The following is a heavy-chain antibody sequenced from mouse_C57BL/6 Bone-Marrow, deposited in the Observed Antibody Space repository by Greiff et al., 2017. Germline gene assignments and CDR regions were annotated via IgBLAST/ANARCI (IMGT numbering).Heavy chain of an antibody. CDR1: GFNIKDDY. J-gene: IGHJ4*01. CDR2: IDPENGDT. CDR3: TTYSNYYAMVY. V-gene: IGHV14-4*01. D-gene: IGHD2-5*01. Sequence: EVQLQQSGAELVRPGASVKLSCTASGFNIKDDYMHWVKQRPEQGLEWIGWIDPENGDTEYASKFQGKATITADTSSNTAYLQLSSLTSEDTAIYYCTTYSNYYAMVYWGQGTSVTVSS.